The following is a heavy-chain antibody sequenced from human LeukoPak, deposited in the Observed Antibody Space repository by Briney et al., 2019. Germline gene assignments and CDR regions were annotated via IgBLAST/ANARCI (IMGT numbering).Heavy chain of an antibody. CDR1: GGSISSSTYS. CDR3: ARVGQFGSGSYLDY. D-gene: IGHD3-10*01. Sequence: ASETLSLTCTVSGGSISSSTYSWGWIRQPPGKGLEYIGSMYQSGSTYYNPSLKSRVTISLDTYKNQFSLKLSSVTAADTAVYYCARVGQFGSGSYLDYWGQGTLVTVSS. V-gene: IGHV4-39*07. J-gene: IGHJ4*02. CDR2: MYQSGST.